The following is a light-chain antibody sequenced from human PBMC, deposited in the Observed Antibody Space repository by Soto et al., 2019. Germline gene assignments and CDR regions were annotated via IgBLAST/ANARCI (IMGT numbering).Light chain of an antibody. J-gene: IGKJ1*01. CDR2: KTS. V-gene: IGKV1-5*03. Sequence: DIQMTQSPSTLSASVGDRVTITCRASQTISDWLAWYQQKPWKAPKLLIYKTSSLESGVPSRFSGSGSGTEFTLTISGLQPEEFATYHCQHWNTYLWTFGQGAKVEIK. CDR3: QHWNTYLWT. CDR1: QTISDW.